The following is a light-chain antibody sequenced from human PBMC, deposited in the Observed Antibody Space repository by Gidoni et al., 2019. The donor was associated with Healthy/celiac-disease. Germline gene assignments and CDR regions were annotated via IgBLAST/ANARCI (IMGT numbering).Light chain of an antibody. V-gene: IGKV3-11*01. CDR2: DAS. Sequence: MLLTQSPATLSLSPEERATLSCRASQSVSSYLAWYQQKPGQAPRLLIYDASNRATGIPARFSGSGSVTDFTLTISSLEPEDFAVYYCQQRSNWLTFGGGTKVEIK. CDR3: QQRSNWLT. CDR1: QSVSSY. J-gene: IGKJ4*01.